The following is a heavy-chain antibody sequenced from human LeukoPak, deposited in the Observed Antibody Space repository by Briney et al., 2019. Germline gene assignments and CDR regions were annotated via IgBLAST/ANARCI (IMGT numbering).Heavy chain of an antibody. V-gene: IGHV4-30-2*01. D-gene: IGHD3-10*01. CDR3: ARAGSYFSTYFDY. J-gene: IGHJ4*02. CDR2: IYHSGST. CDR1: GGSISSGGYS. Sequence: SETLSLTCAVSGGSISSGGYSWSWIRQPPGKGLEWIGYIYHSGSTYYNPSLKSRATISVDRSKNQFSLKLSSVTAADTAVYYCARAGSYFSTYFDYWGQGTLVTVSS.